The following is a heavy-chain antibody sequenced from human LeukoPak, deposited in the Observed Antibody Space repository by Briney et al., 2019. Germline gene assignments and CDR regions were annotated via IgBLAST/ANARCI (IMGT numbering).Heavy chain of an antibody. V-gene: IGHV4-61*08. D-gene: IGHD1-26*01. J-gene: IGHJ4*02. CDR3: ARDCSTSTGSYCY. Sequence: PSETLSLTCTVSGGSISSGGYYWSWIRQPPGKGLEWIGYIYYSGSTNYNPSLKSRVTISVDTSKNQFSLKLSSVTAADTAVYYCARDCSTSTGSYCYWGQGTLVTVSS. CDR1: GGSISSGGYY. CDR2: IYYSGST.